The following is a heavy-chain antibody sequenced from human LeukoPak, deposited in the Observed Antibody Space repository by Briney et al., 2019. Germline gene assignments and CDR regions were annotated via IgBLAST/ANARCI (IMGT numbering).Heavy chain of an antibody. D-gene: IGHD2-2*01. CDR1: GGSISSYY. V-gene: IGHV4-4*07. CDR3: ARAGYCSSTSCYYYFDY. Sequence: SETLSLTCTVSGGSISSYYWSWIRQPAGKGLEWIGRIYTSGSTNYNPSLKSRATMSVDTSKNQFSLKLSSVTAADTAVYYCARAGYCSSTSCYYYFDYWGQGTLVTVSS. CDR2: IYTSGST. J-gene: IGHJ4*02.